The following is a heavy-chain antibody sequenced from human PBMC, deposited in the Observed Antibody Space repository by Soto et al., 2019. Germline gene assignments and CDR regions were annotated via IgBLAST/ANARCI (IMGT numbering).Heavy chain of an antibody. CDR3: ARDMDDIVVVVAATPHYYGMDV. CDR2: ISYDGSNK. Sequence: PGGSLRLSCAASGFTFSSYAMHWVRQAPGKGLEWVAVISYDGSNKYYADSVKGRFTISRDNSKNTLYLQMNSLRAEDTAVYYCARDMDDIVVVVAATPHYYGMDVWGQGTTVTVSS. CDR1: GFTFSSYA. D-gene: IGHD2-15*01. V-gene: IGHV3-30-3*01. J-gene: IGHJ6*02.